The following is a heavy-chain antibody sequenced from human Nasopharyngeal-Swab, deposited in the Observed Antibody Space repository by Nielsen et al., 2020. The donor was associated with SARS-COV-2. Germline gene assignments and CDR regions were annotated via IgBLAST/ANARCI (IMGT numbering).Heavy chain of an antibody. J-gene: IGHJ4*02. D-gene: IGHD1-14*01. CDR2: TNPDTGNT. CDR1: GHTFSDYA. CDR3: ARKGRNFAFDY. Sequence: ASVKVSCKASGHTFSDYAIHWVRQAPGQGLEWLGWTNPDTGNTLYSQTFQGRIAITRDTSANTAYLEVNSLTSEDTAVYFCARKGRNFAFDYWGQGTLVTVSS. V-gene: IGHV1-3*01.